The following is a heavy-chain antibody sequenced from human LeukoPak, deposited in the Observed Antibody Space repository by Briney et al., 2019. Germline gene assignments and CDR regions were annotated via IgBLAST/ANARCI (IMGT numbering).Heavy chain of an antibody. Sequence: SSETLSLTCTVSGYSISSGYYWGWIRQPPGKGLEWIGSIYHSGSTYYNPSLKSRVTISVDTSKNQFSLKLSSVTAADTAVYYCARTSPDYADYWGQETLVTVSS. CDR1: GYSISSGYY. V-gene: IGHV4-38-2*02. CDR3: ARTSPDYADY. J-gene: IGHJ4*02. CDR2: IYHSGST. D-gene: IGHD4-17*01.